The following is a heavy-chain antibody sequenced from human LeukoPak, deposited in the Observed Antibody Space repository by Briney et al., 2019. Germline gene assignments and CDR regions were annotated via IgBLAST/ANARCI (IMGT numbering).Heavy chain of an antibody. Sequence: SETLSLTCAVQGDSFINYFWTWIRQPPGKGLEWVGHINHRGSTNFNPSLKSRVTLSVDTSKHQFSLKLKSVTAADTPMYYCARGYYYMDVWDKGATVTVSS. V-gene: IGHV4-34*01. CDR3: ARGYYYMDV. CDR1: GDSFINYF. J-gene: IGHJ6*03. CDR2: INHRGST.